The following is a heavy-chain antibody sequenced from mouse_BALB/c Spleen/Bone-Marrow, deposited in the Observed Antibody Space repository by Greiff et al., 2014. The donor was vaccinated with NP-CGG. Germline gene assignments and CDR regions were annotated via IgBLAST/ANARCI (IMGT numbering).Heavy chain of an antibody. D-gene: IGHD2-3*01. J-gene: IGHJ3*01. Sequence: VQLKESGGGLVQPGGSLKLSCAASGFDFSRYWMTWVRQAPGKGLEWIGEINPDSGTINYTPSLKGKFIISRNSAKNTLYLQMSKVRSEDTALYYCARNGYYGWIAYWGQGTLVTVSA. V-gene: IGHV4-1*02. CDR2: INPDSGTI. CDR3: ARNGYYGWIAY. CDR1: GFDFSRYW.